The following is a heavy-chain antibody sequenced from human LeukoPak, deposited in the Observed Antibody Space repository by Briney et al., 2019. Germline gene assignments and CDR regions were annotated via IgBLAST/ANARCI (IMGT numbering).Heavy chain of an antibody. J-gene: IGHJ4*02. V-gene: IGHV3-53*01. CDR1: GFIVSSNY. D-gene: IGHD3-9*01. CDR3: TREPLTGYFGFDY. Sequence: GGSLRLSCTASGFIVSSNYMSWVRQAPGKGLEWVSGIYSGGRTEYADSVKGRFSVSRDNSKNTVYLQMNSLRADDTALYYCTREPLTGYFGFDYWGQGTQVTVS. CDR2: IYSGGRT.